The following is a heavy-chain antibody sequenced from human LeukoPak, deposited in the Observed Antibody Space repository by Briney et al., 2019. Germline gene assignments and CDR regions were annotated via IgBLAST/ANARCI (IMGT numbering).Heavy chain of an antibody. CDR1: GFTFSSYA. CDR2: ISGSGGST. J-gene: IGHJ2*01. V-gene: IGHV3-23*01. D-gene: IGHD3-22*01. CDR3: AKDGPTPLDSSGYYSYWYFDL. Sequence: GGSLRLSCAASGFTFSSYAMSWVRQAPGKGLEWVSAISGSGGSTYYADSVKGRFTISRDNSKNTLYLQMNSLRAEDTAVYYCAKDGPTPLDSSGYYSYWYFDLRGRGTLVTVSS.